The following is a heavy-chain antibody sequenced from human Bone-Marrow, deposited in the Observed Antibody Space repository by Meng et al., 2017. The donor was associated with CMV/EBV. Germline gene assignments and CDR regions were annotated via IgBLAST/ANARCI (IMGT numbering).Heavy chain of an antibody. V-gene: IGHV4-34*01. Sequence: GSLRLSCAVYGGSFSGYYWSWIRQPPGKGLEWIGEINHSGSTNYNPSTKSRVTISVDTSKNQFSLKLSSVTAADTAVYYCARYCSSTSCSDAFDIWGQGTMVTVSS. J-gene: IGHJ3*02. CDR3: ARYCSSTSCSDAFDI. CDR2: INHSGST. D-gene: IGHD2-2*01. CDR1: GGSFSGYY.